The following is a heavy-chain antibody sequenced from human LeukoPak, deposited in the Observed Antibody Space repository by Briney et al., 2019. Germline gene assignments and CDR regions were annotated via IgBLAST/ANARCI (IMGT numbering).Heavy chain of an antibody. CDR2: ISGSGGST. V-gene: IGHV3-23*01. J-gene: IGHJ3*02. D-gene: IGHD1-1*01. Sequence: GGSLRLSCAASGFTFSSYAMSWVRQAPGKGLEWVSAISGSGGSTYYADSVRGRLTISRDNSKNTLYLQMNSLRADDTAVYYCAKSLLTTATGTGRAFDIWGQGTMVTVSS. CDR1: GFTFSSYA. CDR3: AKSLLTTATGTGRAFDI.